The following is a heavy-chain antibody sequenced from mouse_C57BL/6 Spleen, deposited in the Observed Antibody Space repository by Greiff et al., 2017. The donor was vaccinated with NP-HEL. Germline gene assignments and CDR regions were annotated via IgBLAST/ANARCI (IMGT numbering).Heavy chain of an antibody. CDR3: ARERGRAYAMDY. Sequence: VQLKESGGGLVKPGGSLKLSCAASGFTFSSYAMSWVRQTPEKRLEWVATISDGGSYTYYPDNVKGRFTISRDNAKNNLYLQMSHLKSEDTAMYYCARERGRAYAMDYWGQGTSVTVSS. CDR1: GFTFSSYA. V-gene: IGHV5-4*01. CDR2: ISDGGSYT. D-gene: IGHD3-1*01. J-gene: IGHJ4*01.